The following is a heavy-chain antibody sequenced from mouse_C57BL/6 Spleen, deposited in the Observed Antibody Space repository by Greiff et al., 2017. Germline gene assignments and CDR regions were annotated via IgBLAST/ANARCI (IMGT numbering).Heavy chain of an antibody. CDR2: IDPSDSYT. J-gene: IGHJ1*03. V-gene: IGHV1-69*01. D-gene: IGHD1-1*01. CDR3: ARSTTVVEGFDV. CDR1: GYTFTSYW. Sequence: QVQLQQPGAELVLPGASVKLSCKASGYTFTSYWMHWVKQRPGQGLEWIGEIDPSDSYTNYTQKLKGTFTLTVDKSTSTVYMQLSSLTSEDSAVYYCARSTTVVEGFDVWGTGTTVTVSS.